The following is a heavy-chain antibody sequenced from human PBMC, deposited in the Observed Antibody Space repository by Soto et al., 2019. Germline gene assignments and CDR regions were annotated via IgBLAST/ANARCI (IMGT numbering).Heavy chain of an antibody. J-gene: IGHJ4*02. CDR1: DGSISNFY. CDR2: ISSSGNT. V-gene: IGHV4-59*01. D-gene: IGHD3-22*01. Sequence: SETLSLTCTVSDGSISNFYWSWIRQPPGKGLEWIGYISSSGNTNYNPSLKSQVSISVDTSKNQFSLNLTSVTAADTAVYYCARAPMVLTRSYFDSWGQGTPVTVSS. CDR3: ARAPMVLTRSYFDS.